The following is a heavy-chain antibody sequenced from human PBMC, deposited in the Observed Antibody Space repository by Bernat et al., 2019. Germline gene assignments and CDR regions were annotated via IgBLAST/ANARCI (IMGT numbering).Heavy chain of an antibody. CDR1: GGSISSSSYY. Sequence: QLQLQESGPGLVKSSETLSLPCTVSGGSISSSSYYWGWIRQPPGKGLEWIGSIYYSGTYYNPSLKSRVTISVDTSKNQFSLKLRSVTAADTAVYYCARLTGGRPFDIWGQGTMVTVSS. V-gene: IGHV4-39*01. D-gene: IGHD2-15*01. CDR3: ARLTGGRPFDI. CDR2: IYYSGT. J-gene: IGHJ3*02.